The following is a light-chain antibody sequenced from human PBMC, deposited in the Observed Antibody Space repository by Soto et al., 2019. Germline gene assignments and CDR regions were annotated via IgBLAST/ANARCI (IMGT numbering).Light chain of an antibody. Sequence: QLVLTQPPSVSGAPGQRVTISCTGNSSNIGAGFDVHWYQQLPGTAPKLLIYDNSNRPSGVPDRFSGSKSGTSASLAITGLQAEDEADYYCQSYDSSLSGWVFGGGTKLTVL. J-gene: IGLJ3*02. CDR2: DNS. CDR1: SSNIGAGFD. CDR3: QSYDSSLSGWV. V-gene: IGLV1-40*01.